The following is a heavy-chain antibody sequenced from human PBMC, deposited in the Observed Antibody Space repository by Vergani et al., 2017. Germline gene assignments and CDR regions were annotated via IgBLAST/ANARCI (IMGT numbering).Heavy chain of an antibody. CDR3: TTAGGFYYLHGWYFQY. D-gene: IGHD3-10*01. CDR1: GFTFDTYT. J-gene: IGHJ1*01. V-gene: IGHV3-23*01. CDR2: ISSGGGDI. Sequence: EVQLLESGGGLVQPGGSRRLSCAGAGFTFDTYTMAYVRQAPGKGLEWVATISSGGGDIFYAYSGQGRFTISRDNSKNTLFLQMNSLKDEDTAVYYCTTAGGFYYLHGWYFQYWGRGTLVSVSS.